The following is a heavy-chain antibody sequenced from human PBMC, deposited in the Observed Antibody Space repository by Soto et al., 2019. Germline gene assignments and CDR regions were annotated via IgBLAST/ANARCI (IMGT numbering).Heavy chain of an antibody. J-gene: IGHJ4*02. CDR3: VRGIGYLDS. CDR1: GDSVSSNSAA. D-gene: IGHD3-3*01. Sequence: QTRSRTCAMSGDSVSSNSAACIWIRQSPSRGLEWLGRTYYRSKWYNDYAVSVKSRITINPDTSKNQFSLQLKFVTPEDTAVYYCVRGIGYLDSWGQRTLVTVSS. CDR2: TYYRSKWYN. V-gene: IGHV6-1*01.